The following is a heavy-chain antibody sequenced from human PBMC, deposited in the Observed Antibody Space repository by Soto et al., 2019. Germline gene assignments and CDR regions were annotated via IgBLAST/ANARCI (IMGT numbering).Heavy chain of an antibody. D-gene: IGHD3-22*01. CDR1: GGSISSYY. V-gene: IGHV4-59*01. CDR2: ISYSGST. Sequence: SETLSLTCTVSGGSISSYYWSWIRQPPGKGLEWIGYISYSGSTNYNPSLKSRVTISVDTSKNQLSLKLSSVTAADTAVYYCARVGRYYESTGDTVDFWGQGTLVTVSS. CDR3: ARVGRYYESTGDTVDF. J-gene: IGHJ4*02.